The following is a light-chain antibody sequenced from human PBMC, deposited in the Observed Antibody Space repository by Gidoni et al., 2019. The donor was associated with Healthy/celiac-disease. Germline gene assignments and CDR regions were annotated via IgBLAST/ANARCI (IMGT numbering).Light chain of an antibody. CDR1: SSDVGGYNY. J-gene: IGLJ3*02. CDR2: DVS. CDR3: CSYAGSPWV. Sequence: QSALTPPRSVSVSPGQSVTISCTRTSSDVGGYNYVSWYQQHPGKAPKLMIYDVSKRPSGVPDRFSGSKSGNTASLTISGLQAEDEADYYCCSYAGSPWVFGGGTKLTVL. V-gene: IGLV2-11*01.